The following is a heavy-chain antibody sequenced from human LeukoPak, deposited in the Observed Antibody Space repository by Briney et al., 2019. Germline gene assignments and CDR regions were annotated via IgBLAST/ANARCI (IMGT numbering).Heavy chain of an antibody. Sequence: ASVKVSCKASGYTFTSYYMHWVRQAPGQGLEWMGIINPSGGSTSYAQKFQGRVTMTRDTSTSTVYMELSSLRSEDTAVYYCARAAARLQNPHAFDIWGQGTMVTVSS. D-gene: IGHD2-2*01. CDR3: ARAAARLQNPHAFDI. V-gene: IGHV1-46*01. CDR2: INPSGGST. CDR1: GYTFTSYY. J-gene: IGHJ3*02.